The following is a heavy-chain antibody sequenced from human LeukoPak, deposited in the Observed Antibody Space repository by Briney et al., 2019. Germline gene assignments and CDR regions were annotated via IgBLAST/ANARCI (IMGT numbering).Heavy chain of an antibody. Sequence: SETLSLTCTVSGYSISSGYYWGWIRQPPGKGLEWIGSIYHSGSTYYNPSLKSRVTISVDTSKNQFSLKLSSVTAADTAVYYCARDPFRVDRDWFDPWGQGTLVTVSS. D-gene: IGHD2-15*01. V-gene: IGHV4-38-2*02. CDR1: GYSISSGYY. CDR3: ARDPFRVDRDWFDP. CDR2: IYHSGST. J-gene: IGHJ5*02.